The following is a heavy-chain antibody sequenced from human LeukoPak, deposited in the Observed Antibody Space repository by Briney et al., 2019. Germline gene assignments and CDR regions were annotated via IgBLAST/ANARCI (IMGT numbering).Heavy chain of an antibody. V-gene: IGHV3-23*01. J-gene: IGHJ6*02. Sequence: PGGSLRLSCAASGFTFSSYAMSWARQAPGKGLEWVSVITGSGGNTYYADSVKGRFTISKDNSKNTVYLQMSSLRVDDTAVYYCAKAASSSWPSYYYGMDVWGQGTTVTVSS. D-gene: IGHD6-13*01. CDR2: ITGSGGNT. CDR1: GFTFSSYA. CDR3: AKAASSSWPSYYYGMDV.